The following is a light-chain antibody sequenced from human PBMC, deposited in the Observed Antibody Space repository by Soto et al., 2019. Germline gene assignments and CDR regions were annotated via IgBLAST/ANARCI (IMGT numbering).Light chain of an antibody. Sequence: QSALTQPPSVSAAPGQKVTISCSGSSSDIGNNYVSWYQQLPRPPPKLLLYHNNQRPPRIPDRFSGSQSGTSATLGITRLQTGDEADYYCVTWDSRLSAGGFGGGTKVTV. J-gene: IGLJ3*02. CDR1: SSDIGNNY. CDR2: HNN. V-gene: IGLV1-51*01. CDR3: VTWDSRLSAGG.